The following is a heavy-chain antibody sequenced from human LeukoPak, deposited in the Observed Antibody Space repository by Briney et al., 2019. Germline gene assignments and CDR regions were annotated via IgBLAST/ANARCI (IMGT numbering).Heavy chain of an antibody. CDR2: ISAYNGNT. V-gene: IGHV1-18*01. Sequence: GASVKVSCKASGYTFTRYGISCVRQAPGHGLEWMGWISAYNGNTNYAQKLQGRVTMTTDTSTSTAYMELRSLRSDDTAVYYCARVPRGNIAVAESENWFDPWGQGTLVTVSS. D-gene: IGHD6-19*01. CDR3: ARVPRGNIAVAESENWFDP. J-gene: IGHJ5*02. CDR1: GYTFTRYG.